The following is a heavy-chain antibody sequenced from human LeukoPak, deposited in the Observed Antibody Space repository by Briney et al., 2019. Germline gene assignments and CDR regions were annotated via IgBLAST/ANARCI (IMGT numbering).Heavy chain of an antibody. V-gene: IGHV4-39*07. CDR1: GGSISSSSYY. J-gene: IGHJ4*02. Sequence: SETLSLTCTVSGGSISSSSYYWGWIRKPPGKGLEWIGSFYRSGSTYYNPSLKSRVTISVDTSKNQFSLILSSVTAADTAVYYCARDRGFGESYPGMTYFDYWGQGTLVTVSS. CDR2: FYRSGST. CDR3: ARDRGFGESYPGMTYFDY. D-gene: IGHD3-10*01.